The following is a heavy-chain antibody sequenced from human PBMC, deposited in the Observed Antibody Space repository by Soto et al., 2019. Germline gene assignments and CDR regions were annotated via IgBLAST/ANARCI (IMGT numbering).Heavy chain of an antibody. J-gene: IGHJ6*02. Sequence: SVKVSCKASGGTFSSYAISWVRQAPGQGLEWMGGIIPIFGTANYAQKFQGRVTITADESTSTAYMELSSLRSEDTAVYYCARLYYYDSSGCYYEGPYYGMDVWGQGTTVTVSS. V-gene: IGHV1-69*13. D-gene: IGHD3-22*01. CDR3: ARLYYYDSSGCYYEGPYYGMDV. CDR2: IIPIFGTA. CDR1: GGTFSSYA.